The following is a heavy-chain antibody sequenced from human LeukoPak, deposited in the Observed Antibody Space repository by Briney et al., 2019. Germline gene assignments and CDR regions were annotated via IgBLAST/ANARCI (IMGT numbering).Heavy chain of an antibody. Sequence: SSVKVSCKVSGYTLTELSMHWVRQAPGTGLEWMGGFDPEDKETIYAKNFQGRVTMTEDTSTDTAYSELSSLRSEETAVYYCATAFLRYYESTGSFDIWGQGTMVTVSS. V-gene: IGHV1-24*01. J-gene: IGHJ3*02. CDR3: ATAFLRYYESTGSFDI. CDR1: GYTLTELS. CDR2: FDPEDKET. D-gene: IGHD3-22*01.